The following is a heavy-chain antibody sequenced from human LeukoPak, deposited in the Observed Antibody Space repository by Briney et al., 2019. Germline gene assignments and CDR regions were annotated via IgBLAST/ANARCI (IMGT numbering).Heavy chain of an antibody. CDR2: ISAYNGNT. CDR3: ARDXAAARNDAFDI. J-gene: IGHJ3*02. Sequence: GASVKVSCKASGYTFTSYGISWVRQAPGQGLEWMEWISAYNGNTNYAQKLQGRVTMTTDTSTSTAYMELRSLRSDDTAVYYCARDXAAARNDAFDIWGQGTMVTVSS. D-gene: IGHD6-13*01. V-gene: IGHV1-18*01. CDR1: GYTFTSYG.